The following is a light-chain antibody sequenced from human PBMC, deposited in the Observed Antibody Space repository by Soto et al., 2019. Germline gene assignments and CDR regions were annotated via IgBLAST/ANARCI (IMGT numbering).Light chain of an antibody. V-gene: IGKV1-5*01. J-gene: IGKJ1*01. CDR3: QQYSNYSPWT. CDR2: DAS. CDR1: QTIDNW. Sequence: IPMTQSPSTLSASVGDRVTITCRASQTIDNWLVWYRQKPGKAPNLLIYDASILQSGVPSRFSGSGSGTEFTLNINSLQPDDFATYYCQQYSNYSPWTFGQGTKVEIK.